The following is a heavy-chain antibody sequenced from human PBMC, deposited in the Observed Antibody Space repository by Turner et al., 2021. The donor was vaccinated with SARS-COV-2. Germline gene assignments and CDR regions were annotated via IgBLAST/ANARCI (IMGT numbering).Heavy chain of an antibody. CDR2: ISSSSSYI. CDR3: AREKPGFDSSGYYPDAFDI. Sequence: EAQLVESGGGLVKPGGSMRVSCAASGFTFSSYGMNWVRQAPGKGLEWFSSISSSSSYIYYADSLKGRFTISRNNAKNSVYLQMNSLRAEDTAVYYCAREKPGFDSSGYYPDAFDIWGQGTMVTVSS. V-gene: IGHV3-21*06. CDR1: GFTFSSYG. D-gene: IGHD3-22*01. J-gene: IGHJ3*02.